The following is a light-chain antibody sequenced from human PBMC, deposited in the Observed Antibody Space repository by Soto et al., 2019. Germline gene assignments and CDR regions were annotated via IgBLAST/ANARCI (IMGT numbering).Light chain of an antibody. J-gene: IGKJ2*01. Sequence: EIVLTQSPGTLPLSPGERATLSCRASQSVSSNYLVWYQQKPGQAPRPLIYGASSRATGNPDRFSGSGSGTDVTLTISRLEPEDFAVYYCKQYANSPFTFGQGTKLEIK. CDR2: GAS. V-gene: IGKV3-20*01. CDR3: KQYANSPFT. CDR1: QSVSSNY.